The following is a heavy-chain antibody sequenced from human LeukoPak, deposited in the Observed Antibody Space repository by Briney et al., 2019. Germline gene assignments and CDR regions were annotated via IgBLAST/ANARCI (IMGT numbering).Heavy chain of an antibody. CDR2: ISAYNGNT. V-gene: IGHV1-18*01. D-gene: IGHD3-22*01. CDR1: GYTFTSYG. CDR3: ASPGDSSGYYHDAFDI. Sequence: EASVKVSCKASGYTFTSYGISWVRQAPGQGLEWMGWISAYNGNTNYAQKLQGRVTMTTDTSTSTAYMELRSLRSDDTAVYYCASPGDSSGYYHDAFDIWGQGTMVTVSS. J-gene: IGHJ3*02.